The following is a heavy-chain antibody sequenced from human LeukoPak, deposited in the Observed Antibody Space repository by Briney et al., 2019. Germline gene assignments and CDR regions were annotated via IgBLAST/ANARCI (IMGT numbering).Heavy chain of an antibody. CDR3: ARSGVYYDFWSGTNMDV. J-gene: IGHJ6*04. V-gene: IGHV3-21*01. D-gene: IGHD3-3*01. CDR2: ISSSSSYI. CDR1: GFTFSSYS. Sequence: GGSLRLSCAASGFTFSSYSMNWVRQASGKGLEWVSSISSSSSYIYYADSVKGRFTISRDNAKNSLYLQMNSLRAEDTAVYYCARSGVYYDFWSGTNMDVWGKGTTVTVSS.